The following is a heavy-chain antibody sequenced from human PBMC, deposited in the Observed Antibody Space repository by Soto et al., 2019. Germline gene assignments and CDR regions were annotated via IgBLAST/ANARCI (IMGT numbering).Heavy chain of an antibody. D-gene: IGHD6-19*01. V-gene: IGHV4-39*01. Sequence: SETLSLTCTVSGGSISSSSYYWGWIRQPPGKGLEWIGSIYYSGSTYYNPSLKSRVTISVDTSKNQFSLKLSSVTAADTAVYYCARHHPGIAVAGLTDYWGQGTLVTSPQ. CDR3: ARHHPGIAVAGLTDY. CDR2: IYYSGST. J-gene: IGHJ4*02. CDR1: GGSISSSSYY.